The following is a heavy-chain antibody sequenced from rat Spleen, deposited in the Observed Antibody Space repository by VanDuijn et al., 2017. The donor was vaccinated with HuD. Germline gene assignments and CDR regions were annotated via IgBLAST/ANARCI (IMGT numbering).Heavy chain of an antibody. CDR2: IRTKPNNYAT. V-gene: IGHV10-5*01. CDR3: VREEGGVRD. D-gene: IGHD4-3*01. CDR1: GFTFSNAA. J-gene: IGHJ1*01. Sequence: VQVVESGGGLVQPKESLKISCAASGFTFSNAAMYWVRQAPGKGLEWVARIRTKPNNYATYYADSVKGRFTISRDNAQNTLYLQMSKLGSEDTAIYSCVREEGGVRDWGQGTMVTVSS.